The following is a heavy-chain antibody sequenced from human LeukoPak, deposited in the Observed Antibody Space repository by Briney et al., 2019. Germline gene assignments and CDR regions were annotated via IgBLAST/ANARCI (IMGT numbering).Heavy chain of an antibody. D-gene: IGHD3-10*01. CDR3: ARASPYYYGSGSYYTTDAFDI. J-gene: IGHJ3*02. V-gene: IGHV1-46*01. CDR2: INPSGGST. Sequence: ASVKVSCKASGYTFTSYYMHWVPQAPGQGLEWMGIINPSGGSTSYAQKFQGRVTMTRDTSTSTVYMELSSLRSEDTAVYYCARASPYYYGSGSYYTTDAFDIWGQGTMVTVSS. CDR1: GYTFTSYY.